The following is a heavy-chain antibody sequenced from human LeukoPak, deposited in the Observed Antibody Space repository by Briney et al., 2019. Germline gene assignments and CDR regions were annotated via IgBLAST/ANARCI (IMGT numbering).Heavy chain of an antibody. J-gene: IGHJ4*02. Sequence: SGPTLVKPTQTLTLTCSFSGFSLTTNGVGVAWIRQPPGKALEWLALIYWKDDKRYSPSLKSRLTITWDTSKNQVVLTMSNMDPVDTATYYCARQDQLLSQKGFDYWGQGTLVTVSS. CDR1: GFSLTTNGVG. CDR3: ARQDQLLSQKGFDY. D-gene: IGHD2-2*01. CDR2: IYWKDDK. V-gene: IGHV2-5*01.